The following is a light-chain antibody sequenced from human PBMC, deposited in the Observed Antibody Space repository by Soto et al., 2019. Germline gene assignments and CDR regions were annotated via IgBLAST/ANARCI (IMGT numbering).Light chain of an antibody. Sequence: QSVLTQPPSVSEAPRQRVTISCSGSSSNIGNNPVNWYQQFPGKAPKLLIYDNYKRPSGIPDRFSGSKSGTSATLGITGLQTGDEADYYCGTWDNSLSGGVFGGGTKLTVL. J-gene: IGLJ2*01. V-gene: IGLV1-51*01. CDR1: SSNIGNNP. CDR2: DNY. CDR3: GTWDNSLSGGV.